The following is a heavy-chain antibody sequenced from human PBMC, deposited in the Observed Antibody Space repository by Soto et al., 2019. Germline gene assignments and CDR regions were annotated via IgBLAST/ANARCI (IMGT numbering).Heavy chain of an antibody. CDR3: ARLQTFGVVTHYYYYGMDV. V-gene: IGHV1-69*13. CDR2: IIANFGKA. CDR1: GYTFFNHG. D-gene: IGHD3-3*01. Sequence: ASVKVSCKASGYTFFNHGISWVRQAPGQGLEWMGGIIANFGKANYAQKFQGRVTITADESTTTAYMELSSLRSEDTAVYYCARLQTFGVVTHYYYYGMDVWGQGTTVTVSS. J-gene: IGHJ6*02.